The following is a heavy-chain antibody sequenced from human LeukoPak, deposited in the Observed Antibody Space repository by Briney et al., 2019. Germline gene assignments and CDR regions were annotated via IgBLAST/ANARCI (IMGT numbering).Heavy chain of an antibody. Sequence: ASVKVSCKASGYTFTSNHMHWVRQAPGQGLEWMGIINPSGGGTTYAHKFQGRVTMIRDTSTSTVYMELSSLRSEDTAVYYCARDGVVVTATGFDYWGQGTLVTVSS. CDR1: GYTFTSNH. V-gene: IGHV1-46*01. CDR2: INPSGGGT. J-gene: IGHJ4*02. D-gene: IGHD2-21*02. CDR3: ARDGVVVTATGFDY.